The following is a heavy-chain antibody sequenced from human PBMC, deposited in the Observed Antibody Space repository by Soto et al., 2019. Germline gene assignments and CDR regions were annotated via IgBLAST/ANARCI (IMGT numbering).Heavy chain of an antibody. D-gene: IGHD2-21*01. CDR3: ASRVLCDMDV. J-gene: IGHJ6*02. CDR2: INPNSGAT. CDR1: GDTFTTNF. Sequence: GASVKVSCKASGDTFTTNFIHWVRQAPGQGLEWMGRINPNSGATLYAQEFQGRLTLTTDTSTSTVSLDLTGLKPEDSAVYYCASRVLCDMDVWGQGTTVTVS. V-gene: IGHV1-46*01.